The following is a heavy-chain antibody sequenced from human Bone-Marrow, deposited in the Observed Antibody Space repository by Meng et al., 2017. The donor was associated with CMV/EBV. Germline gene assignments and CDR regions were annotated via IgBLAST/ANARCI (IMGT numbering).Heavy chain of an antibody. J-gene: IGHJ6*02. CDR3: ARDLSTSYFDNGVLNYYYYSMDV. CDR2: ISFNGNNK. CDR1: GFTFRSYH. D-gene: IGHD4/OR15-4a*01. V-gene: IGHV3-30*14. Sequence: GGSLRLSCAASGFTFRSYHLHWVRQAPGKGLQWVALISFNGNNKLYADSVKGRFTISRDNSKNTLSLHMNSLRADDTAVYYCARDLSTSYFDNGVLNYYYYSMDVWGQGTTVTVSS.